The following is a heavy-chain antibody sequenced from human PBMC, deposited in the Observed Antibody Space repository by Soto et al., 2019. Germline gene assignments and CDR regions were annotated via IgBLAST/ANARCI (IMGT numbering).Heavy chain of an antibody. CDR2: IYYSGST. D-gene: IGHD3-9*01. CDR1: GGSISSSSYY. Sequence: SETLSLTCTVSGGSISSSSYYWGWIRQPPGKGLEWIGSIYYSGSTYYNPSLKSRVTISVDTSKNQFSLKLSSVTAADTAVYYCARHSLRYFAWVSGGEDYYGMDVWGQGTTVTVSS. CDR3: ARHSLRYFAWVSGGEDYYGMDV. J-gene: IGHJ6*02. V-gene: IGHV4-39*01.